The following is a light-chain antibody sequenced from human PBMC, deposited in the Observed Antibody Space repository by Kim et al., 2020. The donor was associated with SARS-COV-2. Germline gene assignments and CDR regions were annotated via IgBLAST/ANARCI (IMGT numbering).Light chain of an antibody. J-gene: IGKJ4*01. Sequence: LSPGERATLSCRASQSVSSSLAWYQQKPGQAPRLLIWDTSNRATGIPGRFSGAGSGTDFTLTISSLEPEDFAVYYCQQRSYWPLTFGGGTKVDIK. CDR1: QSVSSS. CDR3: QQRSYWPLT. CDR2: DTS. V-gene: IGKV3-11*01.